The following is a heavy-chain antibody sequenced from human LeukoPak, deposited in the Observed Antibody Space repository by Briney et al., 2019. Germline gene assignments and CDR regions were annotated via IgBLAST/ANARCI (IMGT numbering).Heavy chain of an antibody. J-gene: IGHJ4*02. CDR2: MNPNSGNT. CDR1: GYTFTSYD. Sequence: HWASVKVPCKASGYTFTSYDINWVRHATGQGLEWMGWMNPNSGNTGYAQKFQGRVTMTRNTSISTAYMELSSLRSEDTAVYYFAREFSGWYGVDYWGQGTLVTVSS. V-gene: IGHV1-8*01. CDR3: AREFSGWYGVDY. D-gene: IGHD6-19*01.